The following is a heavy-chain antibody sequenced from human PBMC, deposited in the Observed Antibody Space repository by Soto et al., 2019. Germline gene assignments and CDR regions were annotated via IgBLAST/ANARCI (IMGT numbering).Heavy chain of an antibody. Sequence: EVQLLESGGGLVQPGGSLRLSCAASGFTFSTYAMNWVRQAPGKGLEWVSGISGSGDSTYYADSVKGRFTVSRDNSKNTLYLQMNRLRAEDTAVFYCAKERSRGWSFDYWGQGTLVTVSS. CDR2: ISGSGDST. D-gene: IGHD6-19*01. V-gene: IGHV3-23*01. CDR3: AKERSRGWSFDY. CDR1: GFTFSTYA. J-gene: IGHJ4*02.